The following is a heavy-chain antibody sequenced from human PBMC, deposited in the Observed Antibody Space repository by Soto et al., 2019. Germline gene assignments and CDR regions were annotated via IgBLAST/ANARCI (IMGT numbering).Heavy chain of an antibody. CDR3: AKVTSARVFYFGLDV. D-gene: IGHD2-2*01. V-gene: IGHV3-23*01. J-gene: IGHJ6*02. CDR2: ISGSAGRT. CDR1: GFTFTSYA. Sequence: PGGSLRLSCAASGFTFTSYAMSWVRQAPGKGLEWVAIISGSAGRTYYADSVKGRFTISRDNSKNTLYLQMNSLRAEDTAVYYCAKVTSARVFYFGLDVWSQGTTVTVSS.